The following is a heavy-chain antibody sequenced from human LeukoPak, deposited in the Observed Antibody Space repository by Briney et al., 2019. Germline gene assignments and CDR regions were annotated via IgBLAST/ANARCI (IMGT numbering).Heavy chain of an antibody. D-gene: IGHD3-22*01. CDR1: GGSISSYY. Sequence: SETLSLTCTVSGGSISSYYWSWIRQPPGKGLEWIGDIYYSGSTNYNPSLKSRVTISVDTSKNQFSLKLSSVTAADTAVYYCARDRKARFDSSGYYWAYWYFDLWGRGTLVTVSS. V-gene: IGHV4-59*01. CDR2: IYYSGST. J-gene: IGHJ2*01. CDR3: ARDRKARFDSSGYYWAYWYFDL.